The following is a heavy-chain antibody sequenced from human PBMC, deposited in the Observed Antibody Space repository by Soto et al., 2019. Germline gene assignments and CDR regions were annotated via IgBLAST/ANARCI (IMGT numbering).Heavy chain of an antibody. CDR3: GRRLGVGSNSF. V-gene: IGHV2-5*01. CDR2: VYSNDDK. CDR1: GFSLSTSGVG. J-gene: IGHJ3*01. Sequence: QITLEESGPALVKPTQTLTLTCSFSGFSLSTSGVGVEWIRQPPGKALEWLALVYSNDDKRYSPSVKNRVTITKDTSRNRVVLTMTNVHPVDTATYYCGRRLGVGSNSFWGQGTMVTVSS. D-gene: IGHD2-2*01.